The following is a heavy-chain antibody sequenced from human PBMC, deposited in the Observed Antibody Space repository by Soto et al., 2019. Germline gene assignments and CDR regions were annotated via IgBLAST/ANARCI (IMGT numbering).Heavy chain of an antibody. V-gene: IGHV4-59*01. CDR1: GRSMISYY. J-gene: IGHJ6*02. CDR2: VYYSGST. D-gene: IGHD4-17*01. CDR3: AREFSTVTNYGMDV. Sequence: SETLSLTCAASGRSMISYYWSWFRQPPGKGLEWIGNVYYSGSTNYNPSLKSRVTISVDTSKNQFSLKLSSVTAADTAVYYCAREFSTVTNYGMDVWGQGTTVT.